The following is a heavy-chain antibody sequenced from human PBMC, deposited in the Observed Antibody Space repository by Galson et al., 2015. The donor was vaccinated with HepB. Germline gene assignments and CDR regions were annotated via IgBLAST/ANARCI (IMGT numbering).Heavy chain of an antibody. CDR1: GYSFTSYW. D-gene: IGHD3-22*01. Sequence: QSGAEVTKPGESLRISCKGSGYSFTSYWISWVRQMPGKGLEWMGRIDPSDSYTNYSPSFQGHVTISADKSISTAYLQWSSLKASDTAMYYCARHITTSVSRPYYYYYYMDVWGKGTTVTVSS. CDR3: ARHITTSVSRPYYYYYYMDV. V-gene: IGHV5-10-1*01. CDR2: IDPSDSYT. J-gene: IGHJ6*03.